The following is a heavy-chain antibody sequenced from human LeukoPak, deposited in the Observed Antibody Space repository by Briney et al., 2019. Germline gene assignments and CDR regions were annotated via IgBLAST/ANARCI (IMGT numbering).Heavy chain of an antibody. Sequence: GGSLRLSCAASGFTFSSYAMHWVRQAPGKGLEWVAVISYDGSNKYYADSANGRFTISRDNSKSTMYLQINSLRADEKAVYYCARDLVGHTRTFDYWGQGTLVTVSS. CDR3: ARDLVGHTRTFDY. CDR1: GFTFSSYA. V-gene: IGHV3-30-3*01. D-gene: IGHD1-26*01. J-gene: IGHJ4*02. CDR2: ISYDGSNK.